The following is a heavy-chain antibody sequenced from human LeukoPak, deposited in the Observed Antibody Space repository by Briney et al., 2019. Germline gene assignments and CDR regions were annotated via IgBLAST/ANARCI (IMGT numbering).Heavy chain of an antibody. D-gene: IGHD5-12*01. CDR2: INPSGGGT. J-gene: IGHJ3*02. Sequence: ASVKVSCKASGYTFTSYYIHWVRQAPGQGLEWMAIINPSGGGTNYAQKFQGRVTMTRNTSISTAYMELSSLRSEDTAVYYCARFIVATMASAFDIWGQGTMVTVSS. CDR1: GYTFTSYY. V-gene: IGHV1-46*03. CDR3: ARFIVATMASAFDI.